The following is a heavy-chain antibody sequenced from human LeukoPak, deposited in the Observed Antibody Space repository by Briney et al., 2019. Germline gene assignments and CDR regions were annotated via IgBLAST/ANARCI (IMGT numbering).Heavy chain of an antibody. D-gene: IGHD2/OR15-2a*01. CDR1: GFSFNKVW. CDR2: IKSKPDGGTT. V-gene: IGHV3-15*01. CDR3: TSLGATGFYAFDY. Sequence: PGGSLRLSCAASGFSFNKVWMSWVRQAPGKGLEWVGHIKSKPDGGTTECAAPVKGRFTISRDDSKNTLYLQMNSLRTEDTAVYYCTSLGATGFYAFDYWGQGTLVTVSS. J-gene: IGHJ4*02.